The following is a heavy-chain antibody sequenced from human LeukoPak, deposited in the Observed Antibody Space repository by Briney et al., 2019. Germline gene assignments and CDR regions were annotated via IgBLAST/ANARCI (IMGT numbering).Heavy chain of an antibody. V-gene: IGHV3-64*01. D-gene: IGHD5-24*01. CDR1: GFSFNTYA. CDR2: INYNGDST. Sequence: GGSLRLSCAASGFSFNTYAMHWVRQTPGKGLEYVSAINYNGDSTYYANSVKGRFIISRDNSKKTLFLQMGSLRAEDTAVYYCARDSCGDTYNDYFDSWGQGTLVTVSS. CDR3: ARDSCGDTYNDYFDS. J-gene: IGHJ4*02.